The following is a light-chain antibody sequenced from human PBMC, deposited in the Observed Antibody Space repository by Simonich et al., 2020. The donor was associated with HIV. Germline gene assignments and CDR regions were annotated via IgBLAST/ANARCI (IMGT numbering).Light chain of an antibody. CDR1: QGISNS. V-gene: IGKV1-NL1*01. CDR3: QQYNSYSS. J-gene: IGKJ4*01. CDR2: AAS. Sequence: DIQMTQSPSSLSASVGDRVTITCRASQGISNSLAWYQQKPGKAPKLRLYAASRLESGVPSRFSGSGSGTDYTLTISSLQPEDFATYYCQQYNSYSSFGGGTKVEIK.